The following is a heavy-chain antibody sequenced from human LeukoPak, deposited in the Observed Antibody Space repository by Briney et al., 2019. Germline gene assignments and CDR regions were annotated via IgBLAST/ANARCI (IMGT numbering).Heavy chain of an antibody. V-gene: IGHV3-7*01. CDR3: TRDSQDSYVYYMVV. J-gene: IGHJ6*03. CDR2: INQDGSVK. Sequence: GGSLRLSCAVSGFTLSRYWMSWVRQAPRKGLEWVANINQDGSVKYYVDSVKGRFTISRDSAKNSLYLQMNSLRAEDTAVYYCTRDSQDSYVYYMVVWGKGTTVTVSS. D-gene: IGHD3-10*02. CDR1: GFTLSRYW.